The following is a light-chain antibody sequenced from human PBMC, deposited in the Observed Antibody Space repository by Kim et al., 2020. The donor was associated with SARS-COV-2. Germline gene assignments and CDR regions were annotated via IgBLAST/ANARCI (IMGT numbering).Light chain of an antibody. CDR3: QVWDATGDHHWV. J-gene: IGLJ3*02. V-gene: IGLV3-21*04. CDR1: KIGSNR. CDR2: HDG. Sequence: GKRARITWGGKKIGSNRVHWYQQRPGQAPVLVIYHDGDRPSGIPQRFSGSNSGDTATLTISRVEAGDEADYYCQVWDATGDHHWVFGGGTKLTVL.